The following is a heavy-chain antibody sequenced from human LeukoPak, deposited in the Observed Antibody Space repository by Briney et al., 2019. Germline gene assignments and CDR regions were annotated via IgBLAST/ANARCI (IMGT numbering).Heavy chain of an antibody. Sequence: SGGSLRLSCVASGFTVSTNFMSWVRQAPGKGLEWVSVIYSGGSTIYYADSVKGRFTISRDNAKNSLYLQMNSLRAEDTAVYYCAELGITMIGGVWGKGTTVTISS. D-gene: IGHD3-10*02. V-gene: IGHV3-66*01. CDR1: GFTVSTNF. CDR2: IYSGGSTI. CDR3: AELGITMIGGV. J-gene: IGHJ6*04.